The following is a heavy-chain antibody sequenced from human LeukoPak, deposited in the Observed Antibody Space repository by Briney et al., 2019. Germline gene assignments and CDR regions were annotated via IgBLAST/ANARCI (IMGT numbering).Heavy chain of an antibody. J-gene: IGHJ4*02. CDR3: ANSYDGKIVPFDN. CDR1: GASITNSY. D-gene: IGHD4-23*01. V-gene: IGHV4-4*09. CDR2: IYSSGNT. Sequence: KPSETLSLTCTVSGASITNSYWNWVRQPPGKGLEWIGYIYSSGNTNYNPSLKSRVTTSLDVSKNQFSLKLTSVTAADTAVYYCANSYDGKIVPFDNWGQGALVAVSS.